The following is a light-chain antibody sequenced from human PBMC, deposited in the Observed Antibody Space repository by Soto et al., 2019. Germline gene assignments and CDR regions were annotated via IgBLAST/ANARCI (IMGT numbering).Light chain of an antibody. CDR1: QSISDS. CDR3: QQYHGFSRT. J-gene: IGKJ1*01. Sequence: GDIVTITFRASQSISDSLAWYQQKPGKAPDLLISDVSKLERGVASRFSGSGSGTEFTLTISSMQPDDLATYYCQQYHGFSRTFGQGTKVDI. CDR2: DVS. V-gene: IGKV1-5*01.